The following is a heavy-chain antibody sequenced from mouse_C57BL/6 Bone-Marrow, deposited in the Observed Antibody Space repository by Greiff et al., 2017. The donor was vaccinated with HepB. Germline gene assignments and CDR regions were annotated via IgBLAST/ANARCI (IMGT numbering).Heavy chain of an antibody. J-gene: IGHJ1*03. Sequence: VMLQQSDAELVKPGASVKISCKVSGYTFTDHTIHWMKQRPEQGLEWIGYIYPRDGSTKYNEKFKGKATLTADKSSSTAYMQLNSLTSEDSAVYFCARCRGITTVVEPLYWYFDVWGTGTTVTVSS. V-gene: IGHV1-78*01. CDR1: GYTFTDHT. CDR3: ARCRGITTVVEPLYWYFDV. D-gene: IGHD1-1*01. CDR2: IYPRDGST.